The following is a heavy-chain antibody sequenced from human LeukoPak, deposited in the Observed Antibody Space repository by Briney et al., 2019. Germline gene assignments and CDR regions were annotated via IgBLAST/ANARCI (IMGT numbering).Heavy chain of an antibody. J-gene: IGHJ4*02. D-gene: IGHD3/OR15-3a*01. V-gene: IGHV3-23*01. CDR1: GITLSNYG. Sequence: GGSLRLSCAVSGITLSNYGMSWVRQAPGKGLERVAGISDSGGNTKYADSVKGRFTISRDNPKNTLCLQMNSLRAEDTAVYFCAKRGVVIRVILVGFHKEAYYFESWGQGALVTVSS. CDR2: ISDSGGNT. CDR3: AKRGVVIRVILVGFHKEAYYFES.